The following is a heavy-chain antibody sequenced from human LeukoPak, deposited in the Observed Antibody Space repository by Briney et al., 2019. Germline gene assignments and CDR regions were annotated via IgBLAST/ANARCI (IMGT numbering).Heavy chain of an antibody. CDR1: GFTFSDYY. CDR3: ARGGIVVVPAAIFLYFDY. J-gene: IGHJ4*02. D-gene: IGHD2-2*01. Sequence: GGSLRLSCAASGFTFSDYYMSWIRQAPGKGLEWVSYISSSGSTIYYADSVKGRFTISRDNSKNTLYLQMNSLRAEDTAVYYCARGGIVVVPAAIFLYFDYWGQGTLVTVSS. V-gene: IGHV3-11*04. CDR2: ISSSGSTI.